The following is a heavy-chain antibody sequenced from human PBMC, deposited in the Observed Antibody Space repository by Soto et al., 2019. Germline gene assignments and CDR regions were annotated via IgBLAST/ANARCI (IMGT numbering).Heavy chain of an antibody. J-gene: IGHJ6*02. V-gene: IGHV3-30*18. CDR1: GFTFSSYG. CDR3: AKDKTTGTTLTTDYYYGMDV. CDR2: ISYDGSNK. Sequence: GGSLRLSCAASGFTFSSYGMHWVRQAPGKGLEWVAVISYDGSNKYYADSVKGRFTISRDNSKNTLYLQMNSLRAEDTAVYYCAKDKTTGTTLTTDYYYGMDVWGQGTTVTVSS. D-gene: IGHD1-7*01.